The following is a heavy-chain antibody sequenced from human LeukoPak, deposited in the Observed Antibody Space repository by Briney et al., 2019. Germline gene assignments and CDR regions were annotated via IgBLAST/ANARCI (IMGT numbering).Heavy chain of an antibody. D-gene: IGHD6-19*01. CDR2: IIPIVGTA. CDR3: ARDIAVAGTVWFDP. J-gene: IGHJ5*02. V-gene: IGHV1-69*01. Sequence: SVKVSCKASGGTFSSYAISWVRQAPGQGLEWMGGIIPIVGTANYAQKFQGRVTITADESTSTAYMELSSLRSEDTAVYYCARDIAVAGTVWFDPWGQGTLVTVSS. CDR1: GGTFSSYA.